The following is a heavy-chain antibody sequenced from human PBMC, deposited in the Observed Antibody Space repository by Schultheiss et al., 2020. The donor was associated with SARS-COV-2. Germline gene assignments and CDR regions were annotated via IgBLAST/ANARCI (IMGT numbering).Heavy chain of an antibody. V-gene: IGHV4-30-4*08. J-gene: IGHJ5*02. CDR2: IYYSGST. D-gene: IGHD2-15*01. CDR1: GGSISSGGYY. Sequence: SETLSLTCTVSGGSISSGGYYWSWIRQHPGKGLEWIGYIYYSGSTYYNPSLKSRVTISVDTSKNQLSLKLSSVTAADTAVYYCARSPLPYCSGGSCRKERSWFDPGGQGTLVTVSS. CDR3: ARSPLPYCSGGSCRKERSWFDP.